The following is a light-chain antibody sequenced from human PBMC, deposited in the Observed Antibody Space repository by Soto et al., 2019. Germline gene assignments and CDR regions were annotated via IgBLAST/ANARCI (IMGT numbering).Light chain of an antibody. CDR2: DVA. V-gene: IGLV2-11*01. CDR3: CTFAGTYSYV. CDR1: SSDVGPYNF. Sequence: QSVLTQPRSVSGSPGQSVTISCTGTSSDVGPYNFVSWRQQHPGKAPKLMIYDVAKRPSGVPDRFSGSKSGNTASLTISGLQAEDEADYYCCTFAGTYSYVFGSGTKVTVL. J-gene: IGLJ1*01.